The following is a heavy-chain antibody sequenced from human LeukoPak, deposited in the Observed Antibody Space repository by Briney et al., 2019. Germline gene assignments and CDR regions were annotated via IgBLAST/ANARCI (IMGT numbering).Heavy chain of an antibody. CDR2: ISGSGGST. Sequence: GGSLRLSRAAPGFTFSSNAMSWVRQAPGKGLEWVSAISGSGGSTYYADSVKGRFTVSRDNSKNTLYLQMNSLRPEDTALYYCAKLTEDIVTKYNWFDPWGQGTVVTVSS. D-gene: IGHD2-15*01. J-gene: IGHJ5*02. CDR3: AKLTEDIVTKYNWFDP. CDR1: GFTFSSNA. V-gene: IGHV3-23*01.